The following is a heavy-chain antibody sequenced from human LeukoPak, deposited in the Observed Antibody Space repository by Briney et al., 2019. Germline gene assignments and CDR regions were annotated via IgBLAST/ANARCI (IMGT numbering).Heavy chain of an antibody. D-gene: IGHD5-12*01. Sequence: ASVKVSCKASGYTFTGYYMHWVRQAPGQGLEWIGWINPNSGGTNYAQKFQGRVTMTRDTSISTAYMELSRLRTDDTAVYYCARDAGGYEAYFDYWGQGTLVTVSS. J-gene: IGHJ4*02. CDR3: ARDAGGYEAYFDY. CDR1: GYTFTGYY. V-gene: IGHV1-2*02. CDR2: INPNSGGT.